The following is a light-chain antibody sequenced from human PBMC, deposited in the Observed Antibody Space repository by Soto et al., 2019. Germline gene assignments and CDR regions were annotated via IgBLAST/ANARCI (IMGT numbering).Light chain of an antibody. V-gene: IGLV2-23*01. CDR2: EGS. Sequence: QSALTQPASVSGYPGQSITISCTGTSSDIGSHNLVSWYQHHPDKAPKLIIYEGSKRPSGVSDRFSGSKSGNTASLTISGLQAEDEADYYCCSYADMNTLIFGGGTKVTVL. CDR3: CSYADMNTLI. J-gene: IGLJ2*01. CDR1: SSDIGSHNL.